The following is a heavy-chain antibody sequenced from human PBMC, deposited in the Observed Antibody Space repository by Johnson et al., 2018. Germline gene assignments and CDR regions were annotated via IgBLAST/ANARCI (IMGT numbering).Heavy chain of an antibody. Sequence: QVQLLESGGGLVKPGGSLRLSCVASGFTFTDHSMTWIRQAPGKGLEWISYISSNDRSGFTIKHADYVRGRFTLSRDNAKNPVYLQMNNRSAEDTAVYYLSRGGRSGYFPYFYYYYMDVWGKGTTVTVSS. V-gene: IGHV3-11*04. CDR1: GFTFTDHS. CDR2: ISSNDRSGFTI. D-gene: IGHD3-3*01. CDR3: SRGGRSGYFPYFYYYYMDV. J-gene: IGHJ6*03.